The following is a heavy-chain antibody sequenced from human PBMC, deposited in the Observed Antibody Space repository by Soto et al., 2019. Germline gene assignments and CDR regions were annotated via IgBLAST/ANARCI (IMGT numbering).Heavy chain of an antibody. CDR2: INPNSGGT. Sequence: GASVKVSCKASGYTFTGYYMHWVRQAPGQGLEWMGWINPNSGGTNYAQKFQGRVTMTRDTSISTAYMELSRLRSDDTAVYYCAREASAVTEYYFDYWGQGTLVTVSS. V-gene: IGHV1-2*02. D-gene: IGHD4-17*01. CDR3: AREASAVTEYYFDY. J-gene: IGHJ4*02. CDR1: GYTFTGYY.